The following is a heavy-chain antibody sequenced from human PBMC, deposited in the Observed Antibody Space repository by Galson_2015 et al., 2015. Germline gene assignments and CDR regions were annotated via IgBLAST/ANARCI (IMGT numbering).Heavy chain of an antibody. Sequence: SLRLSCAASGFRFSSYAMNWVRQAPGKGLEWVSVITGGDGSTYYANSVKGRFTISRDNSKNTLYLQINSLSAEDTAVYYCAKGGWEVDNWFDPGGQGTLVTVSS. CDR1: GFRFSSYA. CDR2: ITGGDGST. CDR3: AKGGWEVDNWFDP. J-gene: IGHJ5*02. D-gene: IGHD1-26*01. V-gene: IGHV3-23*01.